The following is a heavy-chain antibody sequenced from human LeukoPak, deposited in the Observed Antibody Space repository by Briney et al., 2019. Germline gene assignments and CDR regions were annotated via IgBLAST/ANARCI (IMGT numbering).Heavy chain of an antibody. Sequence: GGSLRLSCAASGFTFSDYYMTWVRQAPGKGLEWVSAISGSGGSTYYADSVKGRFTISRDNSKNTLYLQMNSLRAEDTAVYYCANRGGSSGAFDIWGQGTMVTVSS. CDR3: ANRGGSSGAFDI. J-gene: IGHJ3*02. D-gene: IGHD6-6*01. CDR1: GFTFSDYY. CDR2: ISGSGGST. V-gene: IGHV3-23*01.